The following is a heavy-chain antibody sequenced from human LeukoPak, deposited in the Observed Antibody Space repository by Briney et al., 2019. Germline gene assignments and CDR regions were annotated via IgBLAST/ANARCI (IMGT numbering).Heavy chain of an antibody. J-gene: IGHJ4*02. Sequence: GESLKISCKGSGYNFISYWIGWVRQMPGKGLGWMGIIYPGDSGTRYSPSFQGQVTISADKSISTAYLQWSSLKASDTAMYYCARRRSDSSSWYVDYWGQGTLVTVSS. D-gene: IGHD6-13*01. V-gene: IGHV5-51*01. CDR3: ARRRSDSSSWYVDY. CDR2: IYPGDSGT. CDR1: GYNFISYW.